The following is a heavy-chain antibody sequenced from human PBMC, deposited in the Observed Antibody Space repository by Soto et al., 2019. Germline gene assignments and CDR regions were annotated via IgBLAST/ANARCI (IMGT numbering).Heavy chain of an antibody. CDR1: GFTFGDYA. CDR3: AKDLFSMVRGASYYSYGMDV. J-gene: IGHJ6*02. V-gene: IGHV3-49*03. CDR2: IRSKPYDGTT. Sequence: PGGSLRLSCTASGFTFGDYAMSWFRQAPGKGLEWVGFIRSKPYDGTTEYAASAKGRFTISRDDSKSIAYLQMNSLETEDTAVYYCAKDLFSMVRGASYYSYGMDVWGQGTTVTVSS. D-gene: IGHD3-10*01.